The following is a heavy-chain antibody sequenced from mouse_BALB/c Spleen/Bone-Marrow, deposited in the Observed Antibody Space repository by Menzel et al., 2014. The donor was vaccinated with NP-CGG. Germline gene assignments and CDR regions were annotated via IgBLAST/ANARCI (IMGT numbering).Heavy chain of an antibody. CDR1: GFTFSSYT. Sequence: EVMLVESGGGLVQPGGSLKLSCAASGFTFSSYTMSWVRQTPEKRLEWVAYISNGGGSTYYPGTVKGRFTISRDNAKNTLYLQMSSLKSEDTAMYYCARHGYYGSRAMDHWGQGTSVTVSS. CDR2: ISNGGGST. J-gene: IGHJ4*01. CDR3: ARHGYYGSRAMDH. D-gene: IGHD1-1*01. V-gene: IGHV5-12-2*01.